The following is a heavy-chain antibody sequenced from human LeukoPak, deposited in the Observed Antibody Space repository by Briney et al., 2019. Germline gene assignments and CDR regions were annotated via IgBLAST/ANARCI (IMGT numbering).Heavy chain of an antibody. CDR3: ARRLPYSGSYSWFDP. CDR1: GYSISSGYY. J-gene: IGHJ5*02. CDR2: IYHSGST. Sequence: SETLSLTCAVSGYSISSGYYWGWIRQPPGKGLEWIGSIYHSGSTYYNPSLKSRVTISVDTSKNQFSLKLSSVTAADMAVYYCARRLPYSGSYSWFDPWGQGTLVTVSS. V-gene: IGHV4-38-2*01. D-gene: IGHD1-26*01.